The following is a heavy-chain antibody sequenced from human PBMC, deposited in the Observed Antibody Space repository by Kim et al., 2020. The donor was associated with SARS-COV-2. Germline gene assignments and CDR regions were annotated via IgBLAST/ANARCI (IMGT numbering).Heavy chain of an antibody. Sequence: SETLSLTCAVSGGSISSSNWWSWVRQPPGKGLEWIGEIYHSGSTNYNPSLKSRVTISVDKSKNQFSLKLSSVTAADTAVYYCARGTFGGVIVDTHRDPVLNDAFDIWGQGTMVTVSS. CDR3: ARGTFGGVIVDTHRDPVLNDAFDI. J-gene: IGHJ3*02. CDR1: GGSISSSNW. V-gene: IGHV4-4*02. CDR2: IYHSGST. D-gene: IGHD3-16*02.